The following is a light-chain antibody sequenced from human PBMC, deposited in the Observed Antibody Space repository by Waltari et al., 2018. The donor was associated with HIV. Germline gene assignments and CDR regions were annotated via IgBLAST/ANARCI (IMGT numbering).Light chain of an antibody. Sequence: QSALPQPPSASGSPGQALTLSCTATDSDIGPYDFVSLYSQHPGNAPKLVISEVTKRPSGVSDRFSGSKSGNTAFLTVAGLQAEDEADYYCSSFANRDGFYVLFGGGTRLTVL. V-gene: IGLV2-8*01. CDR3: SSFANRDGFYVL. CDR2: EVT. CDR1: DSDIGPYDF. J-gene: IGLJ2*01.